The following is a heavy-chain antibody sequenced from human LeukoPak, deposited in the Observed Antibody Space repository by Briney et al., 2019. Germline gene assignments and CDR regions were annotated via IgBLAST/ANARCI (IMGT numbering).Heavy chain of an antibody. CDR3: ARDRGIQLWGAFDI. J-gene: IGHJ3*02. CDR1: GFTFSSYG. CDR2: IRYDGSNK. V-gene: IGHV3-30*02. D-gene: IGHD5-18*01. Sequence: GGSLRLSCAASGFTFSSYGMHWVRQAPGKGLEWVTFIRYDGSNKYYADSVKGRFTISRDNSKNTLYLQMNSLRAEDTAVYYCARDRGIQLWGAFDIWGQGTMVTVSS.